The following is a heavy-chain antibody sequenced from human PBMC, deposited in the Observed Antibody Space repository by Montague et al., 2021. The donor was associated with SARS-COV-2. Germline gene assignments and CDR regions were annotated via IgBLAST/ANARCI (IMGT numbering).Heavy chain of an antibody. Sequence: SETLSLTCTVSGGSISSSNYYWDWIRQPPGKGLECIGSIYDSGSTYYNPSLKSRVTISVDTSKNHFSLKLSSVTAADTAVYYCARRGRKLLPVATTIGGFDIWGQGTMVTVPS. D-gene: IGHD5-12*01. CDR2: IYDSGST. CDR3: ARRGRKLLPVATTIGGFDI. J-gene: IGHJ3*02. V-gene: IGHV4-39*02. CDR1: GGSISSSNYY.